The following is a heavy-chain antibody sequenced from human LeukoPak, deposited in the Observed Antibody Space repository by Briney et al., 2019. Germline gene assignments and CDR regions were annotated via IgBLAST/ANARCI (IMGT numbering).Heavy chain of an antibody. V-gene: IGHV3-23*01. CDR1: GFTFSSYA. J-gene: IGHJ4*02. Sequence: QSGGSLRLSCAASGFTFSSYAMSWVRQAPGKGLEWVSAISGSGGSTYYADSVKGRFTISRDNSKNTLYPQMNSLRAEDTAVYYCANLPGIAAAGTEYWGQGTLVTVSS. CDR2: ISGSGGST. CDR3: ANLPGIAAAGTEY. D-gene: IGHD6-13*01.